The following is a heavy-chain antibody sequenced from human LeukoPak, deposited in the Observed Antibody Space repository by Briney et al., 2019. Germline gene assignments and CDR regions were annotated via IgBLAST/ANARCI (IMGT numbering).Heavy chain of an antibody. CDR1: GFTFSSYE. V-gene: IGHV3-48*03. D-gene: IGHD3-9*01. Sequence: SGGSLRLSCAASGFTFSSYEMNWVRQAPGKGLEWVSYISSSGSTIYYADSVKGRFTISRDNSKNTLYLQMNSLRVEDTAVYYCAKDRVHDILTGYFDYWGQGTLVTVSS. J-gene: IGHJ4*02. CDR2: ISSSGSTI. CDR3: AKDRVHDILTGYFDY.